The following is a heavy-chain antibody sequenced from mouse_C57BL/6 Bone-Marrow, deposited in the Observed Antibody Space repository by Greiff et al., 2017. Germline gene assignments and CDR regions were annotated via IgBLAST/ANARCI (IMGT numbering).Heavy chain of an antibody. CDR1: GYTFTSYD. D-gene: IGHD2-4*01. CDR2: IYPRDGST. Sequence: QVQLQQSGPELVKPGASVKLSCKASGYTFTSYDINWVKQRPGQGLEWIGWIYPRDGSTKYNEKFKGKATLTVDTSSSTAYMELHSLTSEDSAVYFCARRDYDYDDGFDYWGQGTTLTVSS. CDR3: ARRDYDYDDGFDY. V-gene: IGHV1-85*01. J-gene: IGHJ2*01.